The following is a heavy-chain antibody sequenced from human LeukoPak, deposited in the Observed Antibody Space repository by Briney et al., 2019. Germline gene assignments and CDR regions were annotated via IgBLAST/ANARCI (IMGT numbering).Heavy chain of an antibody. CDR2: IHTSGTT. Sequence: SETLSLTCTVSGDSISSYYCTWIRQPAGKGLEWIGRIHTSGTTNYNPSLKSRVTMSEDTSKNQFSLKLSSVTAADTAVYYCARNVATIGYYYYYMDVWGKGTTVTVSS. CDR1: GDSISSYY. CDR3: ARNVATIGYYYYYMDV. V-gene: IGHV4-4*07. D-gene: IGHD5-12*01. J-gene: IGHJ6*03.